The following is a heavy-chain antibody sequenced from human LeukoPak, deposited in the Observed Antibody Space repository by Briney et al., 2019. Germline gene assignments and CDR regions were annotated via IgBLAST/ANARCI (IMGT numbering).Heavy chain of an antibody. CDR1: GFTFTGYY. D-gene: IGHD3-10*01. CDR3: ARGPRYGSGNYYNNY. CDR2: XXPNSGGT. Sequence: ASVKVSCKASGFTFTGYYIYWVRQAPGQGLEWMXXXXPNSGGTNYALKFQGRVTMTRDTSISTAYMELSRLRSDDTAVYYCARGPRYGSGNYYNNYWGRGTLVTVSS. V-gene: IGHV1-2*02. J-gene: IGHJ4*02.